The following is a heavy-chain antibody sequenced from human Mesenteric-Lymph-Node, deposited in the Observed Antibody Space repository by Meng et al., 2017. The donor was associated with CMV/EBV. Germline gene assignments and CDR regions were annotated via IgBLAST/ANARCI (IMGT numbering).Heavy chain of an antibody. CDR2: ISSSGSTI. D-gene: IGHD1-26*01. Sequence: GESLKISCAASGFTLSDYYMSWIRQAPGKGLEWVSYISSSGSTIYYADSVKGRFTISRDNAKNSLYLQMNSLRAEDTAVYYCARDRVYSGSNDWGQGTLVTVSS. V-gene: IGHV3-11*04. CDR1: GFTLSDYY. J-gene: IGHJ4*02. CDR3: ARDRVYSGSND.